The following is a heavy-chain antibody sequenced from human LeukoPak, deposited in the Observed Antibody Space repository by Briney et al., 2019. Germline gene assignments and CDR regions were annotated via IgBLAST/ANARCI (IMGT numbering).Heavy chain of an antibody. Sequence: GGSLRLSCAASGFTFSSYSMNWVRQAPGKGLEWVSSISSSSSYIYYADSVKGRFTISRDNAKNSLYLQMNSLRAEDTAVYYCARPRGLVQAFDYWGQGTLVTVSS. V-gene: IGHV3-21*01. D-gene: IGHD6-19*01. CDR1: GFTFSSYS. J-gene: IGHJ4*02. CDR3: ARPRGLVQAFDY. CDR2: ISSSSSYI.